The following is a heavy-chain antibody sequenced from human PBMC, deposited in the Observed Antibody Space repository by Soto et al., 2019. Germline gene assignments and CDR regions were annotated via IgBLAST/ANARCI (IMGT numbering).Heavy chain of an antibody. CDR1: GGSISSGGYY. D-gene: IGHD1-20*01. V-gene: IGHV4-31*03. J-gene: IGHJ4*02. Sequence: SETLSLTCTVSGGSISSGGYYWSWIRQHPGKGLEWIGYIYYSGSTYYNPSLKSRVTISVDTSKNQFSLKLSSVTAADTAVYYCARAGLTRTIDYWGQGTLVTVSS. CDR2: IYYSGST. CDR3: ARAGLTRTIDY.